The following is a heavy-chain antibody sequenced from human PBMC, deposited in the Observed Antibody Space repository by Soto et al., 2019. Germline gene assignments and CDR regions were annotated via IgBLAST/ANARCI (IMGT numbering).Heavy chain of an antibody. Sequence: GGSLRLSCTASGFTFSDYYMSWIRRAPGKGLEWVSYVSSTSSYKEYAESVKGRFTISRDNSKNTVYLQMNSLRAEDTGVYYCGRAGDGYNYYPPHYWGQGTLVTVSS. D-gene: IGHD1-1*01. CDR1: GFTFSDYY. V-gene: IGHV3-11*06. CDR3: GRAGDGYNYYPPHY. J-gene: IGHJ4*02. CDR2: VSSTSSYK.